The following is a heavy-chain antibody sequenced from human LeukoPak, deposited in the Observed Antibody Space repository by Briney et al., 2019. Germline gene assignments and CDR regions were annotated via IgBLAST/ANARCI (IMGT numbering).Heavy chain of an antibody. Sequence: GGSLRLSCAASGFTFSSYSMNWVRQAPGKGLEWVSSISTSSSYIYYADSVKGRFTISRDNAKNSLYLQMNSLRAEDTAVYYCARVQGGGYRTADYWGQGTLVTVSS. CDR1: GFTFSSYS. V-gene: IGHV3-21*01. D-gene: IGHD6-19*01. CDR2: ISTSSSYI. CDR3: ARVQGGGYRTADY. J-gene: IGHJ4*02.